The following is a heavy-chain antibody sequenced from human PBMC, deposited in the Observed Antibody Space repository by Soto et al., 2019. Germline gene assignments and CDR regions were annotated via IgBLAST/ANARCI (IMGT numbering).Heavy chain of an antibody. CDR2: MSSSGTTI. J-gene: IGHJ4*02. D-gene: IGHD5-12*01. CDR1: GFTFSDYY. Sequence: PGGSLRLSCAASGFTFSDYYMSWIRQAPGKGLEWVSHMSSSGTTIYYADSVKGRFTISRDNAKNSLYLQMNSLRAEDTAVYFCARDQHSDSDGHFDFWGQGTPVTVSS. V-gene: IGHV3-11*01. CDR3: ARDQHSDSDGHFDF.